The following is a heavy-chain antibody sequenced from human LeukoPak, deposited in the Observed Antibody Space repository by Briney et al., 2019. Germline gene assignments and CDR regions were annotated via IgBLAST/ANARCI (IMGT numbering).Heavy chain of an antibody. CDR3: ARDQQSWFSGSFDY. V-gene: IGHV3-21*01. CDR1: GFTFISYS. J-gene: IGHJ4*02. Sequence: GGSLRLTCAASGFTFISYSMNWVGQAPGRGGEWVSPINCSSNFTYKAHSVKDRFTISRDNANNSLSVQMNSLGAEDTAVYFCARDQQSWFSGSFDYGGRETRVTVSS. D-gene: IGHD3-10*01. CDR2: INCSSNFT.